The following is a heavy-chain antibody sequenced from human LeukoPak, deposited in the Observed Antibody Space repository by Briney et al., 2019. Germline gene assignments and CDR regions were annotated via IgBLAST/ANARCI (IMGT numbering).Heavy chain of an antibody. Sequence: GGSLRLSCAVSGCTVSSNYMSWVRQAPGKGQEWVSVIYSGGSTYYADSVKGRFTISRDNSKNTLYLQMNSLRAEDTAVYYCARAVAYSYGFDYWGQGTLVTVSS. V-gene: IGHV3-53*01. CDR3: ARAVAYSYGFDY. D-gene: IGHD5-18*01. J-gene: IGHJ4*02. CDR1: GCTVSSNY. CDR2: IYSGGST.